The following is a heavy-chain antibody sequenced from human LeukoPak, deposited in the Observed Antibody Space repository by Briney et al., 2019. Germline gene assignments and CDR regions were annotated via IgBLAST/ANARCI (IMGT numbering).Heavy chain of an antibody. Sequence: SETLSLTCTVSGGSISSYYWSWIRQPPGKGLEWIGYIYYSGSTNYNPSLKSRVTISVDTSKNQFSLKLSSVTAADTAVYYCARHDYDYVWGSYRGGSRGYFDYWGQGTLVTVSS. CDR3: ARHDYDYVWGSYRGGSRGYFDY. V-gene: IGHV4-59*08. CDR1: GGSISSYY. J-gene: IGHJ4*02. CDR2: IYYSGST. D-gene: IGHD3-16*02.